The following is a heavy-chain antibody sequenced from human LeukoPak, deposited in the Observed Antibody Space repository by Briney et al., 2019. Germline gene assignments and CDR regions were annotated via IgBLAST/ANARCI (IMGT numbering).Heavy chain of an antibody. J-gene: IGHJ4*02. CDR2: INQDGNDK. CDR1: DFTFSSYW. Sequence: GGSLRLSCAASDFTFSSYWMSWVRQAPGKGLEWVANINQDGNDKYYVDSVKGRFTISRDNAKNSLYLQMNGLRADDTAVYCARQTYSIEFDYWGQGTLVTVSS. CDR3: ARQTYSIEFDY. D-gene: IGHD4-11*01. V-gene: IGHV3-7*01.